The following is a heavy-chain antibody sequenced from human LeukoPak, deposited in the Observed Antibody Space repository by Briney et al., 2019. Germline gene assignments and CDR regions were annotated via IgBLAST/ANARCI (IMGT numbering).Heavy chain of an antibody. D-gene: IGHD1-26*01. V-gene: IGHV4-39*01. J-gene: IGHJ3*01. CDR3: AHFKGGSFDF. CDR2: IYYSGNT. Sequence: NPSETLSLTCTVSGGSISSSNYYWGWIRQPPGKGLEWIGSIYYSGNTYYNPSLKSRVTISVDTSKNQFSLKLTSVTAADTAVYYCAHFKGGSFDFWGQGTMVTVSP. CDR1: GGSISSSNYY.